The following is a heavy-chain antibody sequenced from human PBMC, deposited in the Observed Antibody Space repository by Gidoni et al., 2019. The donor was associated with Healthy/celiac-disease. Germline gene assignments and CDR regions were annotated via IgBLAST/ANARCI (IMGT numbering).Heavy chain of an antibody. CDR3: ARGGSRGGSGYYGY. V-gene: IGHV1-46*01. D-gene: IGHD3-22*01. CDR2: INPSGGST. J-gene: IGHJ4*02. Sequence: QVQLVQSGAEVKKPGASVQVSCKASGYTFTSYYMHCVRQAPGQGLEWMGIINPSGGSTSDAQKFQGRVTMTRDTSTSTVYMERSSLRSEDTAVYYCARGGSRGGSGYYGYWGQGTLVTVSS. CDR1: GYTFTSYY.